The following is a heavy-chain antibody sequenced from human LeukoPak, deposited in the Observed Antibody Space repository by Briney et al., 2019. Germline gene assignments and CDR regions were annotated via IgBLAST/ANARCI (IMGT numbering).Heavy chain of an antibody. CDR1: GFTLSSHG. D-gene: IGHD5-18*01. J-gene: IGHJ5*02. CDR3: AKDLSYGSNWFNP. CDR2: IWYDGSKK. Sequence: PGGSLRLTCAASGFTLSSHGMHWVRQAPGKGLEWVALIWYDGSKKNYADSVKGRFTISRDDSKSTLYLQINSLRAEDTAVYYCAKDLSYGSNWFNPWGQGTLVTVSS. V-gene: IGHV3-33*06.